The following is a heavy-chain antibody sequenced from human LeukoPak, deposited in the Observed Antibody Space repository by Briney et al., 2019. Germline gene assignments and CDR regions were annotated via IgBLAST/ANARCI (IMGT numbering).Heavy chain of an antibody. CDR3: ARESDCSGGSCYGAEIEY. CDR2: INPNSGGT. D-gene: IGHD2-15*01. Sequence: EASVKVSCKASGYTFTGYYMHWVRQAPGQGLEWMGWINPNSGGTNYAQKFQGWVTMTRDTSTSTAYMELRSLRSDDTAVYYCARESDCSGGSCYGAEIEYWGQGTLVTVSS. CDR1: GYTFTGYY. J-gene: IGHJ4*02. V-gene: IGHV1-2*04.